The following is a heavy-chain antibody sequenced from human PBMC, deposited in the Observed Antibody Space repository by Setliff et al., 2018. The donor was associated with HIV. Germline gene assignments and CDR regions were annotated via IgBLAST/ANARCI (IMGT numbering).Heavy chain of an antibody. CDR1: GGSISDSYFY. D-gene: IGHD3-16*02. CDR2: IHHSGST. Sequence: PPETLSLTCTVSGGSISDSYFYWSWIRQHPGKALEWIGYIHHSGSTFYNPSLKSRLIMSVDTSKSQFSLRLSSVTAADTAVYYCASGRVRQSRKFGGVIVLPPFDYWGQGTLVTVSS. J-gene: IGHJ4*02. V-gene: IGHV4-31*03. CDR3: ASGRVRQSRKFGGVIVLPPFDY.